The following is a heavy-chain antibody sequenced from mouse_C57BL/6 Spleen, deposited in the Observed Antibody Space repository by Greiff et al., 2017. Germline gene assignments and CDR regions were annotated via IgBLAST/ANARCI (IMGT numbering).Heavy chain of an antibody. J-gene: IGHJ2*01. Sequence: VQLQQPGTELVKPGASVKLSCKASGYTFTSYWMHWVKQTPGQGLEWLGNLNPSNGAPNYNEKFKSKATLTVDKSSSTAYMQLSSLTSEDSAVYYCARSGYGSHYFDYWGQGTTLTVAS. CDR1: GYTFTSYW. V-gene: IGHV1-53*01. CDR3: ARSGYGSHYFDY. CDR2: LNPSNGAP. D-gene: IGHD1-1*01.